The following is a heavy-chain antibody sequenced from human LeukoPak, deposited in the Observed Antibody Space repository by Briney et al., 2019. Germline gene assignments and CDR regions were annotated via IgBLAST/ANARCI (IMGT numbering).Heavy chain of an antibody. J-gene: IGHJ4*02. CDR3: ARLHYYGSGSHRPPVKFDY. CDR2: IYTSGST. D-gene: IGHD3-10*01. Sequence: PSQTLSLTCTVSGGSISSGSYYWSWIRQPAGKGLEWIGRIYTSGSTNYNPSLKSRVTISVDTSKNQFSLKLSSVTAADTAVYYCARLHYYGSGSHRPPVKFDYWGQGTLVTVSS. CDR1: GGSISSGSYY. V-gene: IGHV4-61*02.